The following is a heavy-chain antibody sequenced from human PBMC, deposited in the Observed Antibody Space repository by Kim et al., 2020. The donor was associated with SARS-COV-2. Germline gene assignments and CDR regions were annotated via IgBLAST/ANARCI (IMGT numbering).Heavy chain of an antibody. CDR3: ARDRGAD. J-gene: IGHJ4*02. CDR2: DGSNK. V-gene: IGHV3-33*01. Sequence: DGSNKDYADSVKGRFTISRDNSKNTLYLQMNSLRAEDTAVYYCARDRGADWGQGTLVTVSS.